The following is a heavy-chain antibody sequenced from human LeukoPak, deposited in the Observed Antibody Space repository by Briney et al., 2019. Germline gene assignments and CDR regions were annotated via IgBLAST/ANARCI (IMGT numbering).Heavy chain of an antibody. CDR3: ARDPLGDSIDY. J-gene: IGHJ4*02. CDR2: IKEDGSDT. V-gene: IGHV3-7*01. D-gene: IGHD2-21*02. CDR1: RFALRTFW. Sequence: PGGSPRLSCAASRFALRTFWLSSLRPPPPPGLEWLAYIKEDGSDTRYVDSVKGRFTISRDNAKNLLFLEMNSLRVDDTAVYYCARDPLGDSIDYWGQGTLVTVSS.